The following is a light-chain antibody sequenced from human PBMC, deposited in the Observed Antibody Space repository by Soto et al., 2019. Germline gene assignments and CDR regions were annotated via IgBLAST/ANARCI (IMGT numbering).Light chain of an antibody. J-gene: IGKJ1*01. Sequence: LKQSPGNLSLSTWERATSSCRASRTVSSSYLAWFQHKPGQAPRLLIYGASTRATGIPDRFSGSGSGTDFTLTISRLEPEDVAVYYCQQYGSIPWTFGQGTKVDIK. CDR3: QQYGSIPWT. V-gene: IGKV3-20*01. CDR1: RTVSSSY. CDR2: GAS.